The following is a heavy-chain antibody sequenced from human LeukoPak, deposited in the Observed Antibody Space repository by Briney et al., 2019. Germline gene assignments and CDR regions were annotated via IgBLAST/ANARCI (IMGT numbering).Heavy chain of an antibody. CDR1: GFTFSSYA. CDR2: ISGSGGST. D-gene: IGHD3-22*01. J-gene: IGHJ3*02. CDR3: ARGRITMIVVVIDTYDAFDI. Sequence: GGSLRLSCAASGFTFSSYAMSWVRQAPGKGLEWVSAISGSGGSTYYADSVKGRFTISRDNSKNTLYLQMNSLRAEDTAVYYCARGRITMIVVVIDTYDAFDIWGQGTMVTVSS. V-gene: IGHV3-23*01.